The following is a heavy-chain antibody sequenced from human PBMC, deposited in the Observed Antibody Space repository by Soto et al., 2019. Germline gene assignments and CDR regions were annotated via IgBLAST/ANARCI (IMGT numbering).Heavy chain of an antibody. Sequence: QVQLVESGGGVVQPGRSLRLSCAASGFTFSSYGIHGVRQAPGKGLEWVAVIIYDGSTKYYADSVKGRFTISRDNSKSTLYLQMNSLRAEDTAVYYCAKDRMGAGVRGYFDYWGQGTLVTVSS. CDR2: IIYDGSTK. D-gene: IGHD3-10*01. V-gene: IGHV3-30*18. J-gene: IGHJ4*02. CDR3: AKDRMGAGVRGYFDY. CDR1: GFTFSSYG.